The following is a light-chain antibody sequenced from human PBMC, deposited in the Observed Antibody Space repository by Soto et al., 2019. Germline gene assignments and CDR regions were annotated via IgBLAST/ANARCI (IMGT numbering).Light chain of an antibody. CDR3: SSYATNRDVL. Sequence: QSVLTQPASVSGSPGQSITISCTGTGSDIGNYNYVSWYQQHPGKAPNTIIYEISHRPSGISGRFSGSKSGNTASLTISGLQDDDEADYYCSSYATNRDVLFGGGTKLTVL. CDR2: EIS. J-gene: IGLJ2*01. V-gene: IGLV2-14*01. CDR1: GSDIGNYNY.